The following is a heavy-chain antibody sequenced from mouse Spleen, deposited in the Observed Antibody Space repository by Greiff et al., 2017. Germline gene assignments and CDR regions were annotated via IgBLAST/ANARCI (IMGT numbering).Heavy chain of an antibody. Sequence: EVMLVESGGGLVKPGGSLKLSCAASGFTFSSYAMSWVRQTPEKRLEWVATISSGGSYTYYPDSVKGRFTISRDNAKNTLYLQMSSLRSEDTAMYYCARRAPFYAMDYWGQGTSVTVSS. J-gene: IGHJ4*01. CDR3: ARRAPFYAMDY. D-gene: IGHD3-1*01. CDR1: GFTFSSYA. CDR2: ISSGGSYT. V-gene: IGHV5-9-1*01.